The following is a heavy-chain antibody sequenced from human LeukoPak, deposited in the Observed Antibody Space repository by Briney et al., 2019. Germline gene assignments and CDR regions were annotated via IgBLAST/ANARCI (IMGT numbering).Heavy chain of an antibody. CDR3: ATQATYYDILTGYFPNEYFQH. J-gene: IGHJ1*01. Sequence: PGESLRLSCAASGFGFTTYWMSWVRQAPGKGLEWVANINQDGTEKYYVDSVKGRFTISRDNAKSSLYLQMNSLRAEDTAVYYCATQATYYDILTGYFPNEYFQHWGQGTLVTVSS. CDR2: INQDGTEK. CDR1: GFGFTTYW. V-gene: IGHV3-7*01. D-gene: IGHD3-9*01.